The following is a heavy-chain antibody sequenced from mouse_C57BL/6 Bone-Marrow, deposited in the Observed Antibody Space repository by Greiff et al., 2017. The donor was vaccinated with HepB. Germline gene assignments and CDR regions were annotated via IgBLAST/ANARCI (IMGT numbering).Heavy chain of an antibody. Sequence: QVQLKQPGAELVRPGTSVKLSCKASGYTFTSYWMHWVKQRPGQGLEWIGVIDPSDSYTNYNQKFKGKATLTVDTSSSTAYMQLSSLTSEDSAVYYCASIYYDYIAYWGQGTLVTVSA. CDR2: IDPSDSYT. J-gene: IGHJ3*01. CDR1: GYTFTSYW. CDR3: ASIYYDYIAY. D-gene: IGHD2-4*01. V-gene: IGHV1-59*01.